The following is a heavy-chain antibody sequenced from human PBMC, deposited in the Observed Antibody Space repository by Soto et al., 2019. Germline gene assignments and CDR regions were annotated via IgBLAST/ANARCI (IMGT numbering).Heavy chain of an antibody. V-gene: IGHV4-30-2*01. Sequence: QLQLQESGSGLVKPSQTLSLTCAVSGGSISSGGYSWSWIRQPPGKGLEWIGYIYHSGSTYYNPSTKSRATLAVDRSKNQFSLKLRSVTAADTAVYYCAGGPGVAWNYWGQGPLCAVSS. CDR3: AGGPGVAWNY. CDR1: GGSISSGGYS. CDR2: IYHSGST. J-gene: IGHJ4*02. D-gene: IGHD5-12*01.